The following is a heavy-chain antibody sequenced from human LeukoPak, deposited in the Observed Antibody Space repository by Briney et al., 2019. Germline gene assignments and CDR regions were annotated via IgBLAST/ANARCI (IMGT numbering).Heavy chain of an antibody. CDR1: GFTFSTYW. CDR2: IKSDGST. J-gene: IGHJ1*01. CDR3: ARAPSEIGGYYPEYFRH. V-gene: IGHV3-74*01. Sequence: PGGSLRLSCAASGFTFSTYWMHWVRQAPGKGLVWVSRIKSDGSTNYADSVKGRFTISRDNAKNTLSLQMNSLRPEDTSVYYCARAPSEIGGYYPEYFRHWGQGTLVTVSS. D-gene: IGHD3-3*01.